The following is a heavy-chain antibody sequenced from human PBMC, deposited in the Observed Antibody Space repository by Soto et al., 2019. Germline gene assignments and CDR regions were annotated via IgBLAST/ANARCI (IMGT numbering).Heavy chain of an antibody. CDR3: ARLRGLFGLIDY. CDR1: EFAFSNHW. Sequence: EVQLVESGGGLVEPGGSLRLSCAASEFAFSNHWMSWVRQAPGKGLEWVAYIKQDGSEKYTVDSVKGRFTISRDNAKNSVFLQMNSLRGEDTAIYYCARLRGLFGLIDYWGQGTLITVSS. V-gene: IGHV3-7*01. CDR2: IKQDGSEK. J-gene: IGHJ4*02. D-gene: IGHD3-3*01.